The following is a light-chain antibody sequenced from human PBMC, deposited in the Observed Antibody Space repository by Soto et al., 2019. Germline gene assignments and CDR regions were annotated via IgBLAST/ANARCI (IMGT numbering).Light chain of an antibody. V-gene: IGLV1-51*01. CDR1: SSNIGNNY. CDR3: ATWDGSLPGEV. CDR2: DNN. J-gene: IGLJ2*01. Sequence: QSVLTQSPSVSAAPGQKVTISCSGSSSNIGNNYVSWYQQFPGTAPKLLIYDNNKRPSGIPDRFSCSKSGTSGTLDITGLQTGDEADYYCATWDGSLPGEVFGGGTKLTVL.